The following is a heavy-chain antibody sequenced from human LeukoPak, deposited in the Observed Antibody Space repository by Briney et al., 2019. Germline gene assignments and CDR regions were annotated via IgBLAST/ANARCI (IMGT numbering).Heavy chain of an antibody. Sequence: PSQTLSLTCTVSGGSITSGGYYWSWIRQHPGRGLEWIGYIYYSGSTYYIPSLKSRVTISVDTSKNQFSLKLSSLTAADTAVYYCARRAGWKDFYYFDYWGQGTLVTVSS. CDR3: ARRAGWKDFYYFDY. D-gene: IGHD1-1*01. V-gene: IGHV4-31*03. CDR1: GGSITSGGYY. J-gene: IGHJ4*02. CDR2: IYYSGST.